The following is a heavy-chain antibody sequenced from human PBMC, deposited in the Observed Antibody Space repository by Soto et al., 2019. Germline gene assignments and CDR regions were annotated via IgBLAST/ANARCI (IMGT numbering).Heavy chain of an antibody. J-gene: IGHJ5*02. CDR3: AGVVGVAATRYNWIDP. Sequence: ASVKVSCKASGYTFTSYGISWVRQAPGQGLEWMGWISAYNGNTNYAQKLQGRVTMTTDTSTSTAYMELRSLRSDDTAVYYCAGVVGVAATRYNWIDPWGQGTLVTVSS. CDR1: GYTFTSYG. V-gene: IGHV1-18*01. CDR2: ISAYNGNT. D-gene: IGHD2-15*01.